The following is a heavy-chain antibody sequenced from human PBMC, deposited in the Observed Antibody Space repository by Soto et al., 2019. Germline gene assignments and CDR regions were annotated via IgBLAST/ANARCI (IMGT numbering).Heavy chain of an antibody. D-gene: IGHD5-12*01. Sequence: PSETLSLTCSVSGGSITSNANYWAWFRQPPGRGLEWIGSIYYDGSTYYNPSLKYRATISADTSKNQFSLKVSSVTAADTAVYYCEKSEYSGYDERAFDIWGQGTMVTVSS. J-gene: IGHJ3*02. V-gene: IGHV4-39*01. CDR2: IYYDGST. CDR3: EKSEYSGYDERAFDI. CDR1: GGSITSNANY.